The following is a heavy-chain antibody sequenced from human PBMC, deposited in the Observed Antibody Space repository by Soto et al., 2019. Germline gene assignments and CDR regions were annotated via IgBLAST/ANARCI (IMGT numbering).Heavy chain of an antibody. J-gene: IGHJ6*02. CDR2: ISYDGNNK. D-gene: IGHD5-12*01. V-gene: IGHV3-30-3*01. CDR3: ARGALGGYVFGMDV. CDR1: RFTFSTYA. Sequence: QVQLVESGGGVVQPGRSLRLSCAASRFTFSTYAMHWVRQAPGKGLEWVAVISYDGNNKYCADSVKGRFTISRDNSKKTLYLQMNSLRTEDTAVYYCARGALGGYVFGMDVWGQGTTVTVSS.